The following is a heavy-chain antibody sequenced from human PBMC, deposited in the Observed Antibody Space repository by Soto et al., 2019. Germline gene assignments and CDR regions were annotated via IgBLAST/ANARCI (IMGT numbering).Heavy chain of an antibody. J-gene: IGHJ4*02. CDR1: GGSFSGYY. D-gene: IGHD3-10*01. Sequence: SETLSLTCAVYGGSFSGYYWSWIRQPPGKGLEWIGEINHSGSTNYNPSLKSRVTISVDTSKNQFSLKLSSVTAADTAVYYCARGRDYYGSGSYYLTCFDYWGQGTLVTVSS. CDR2: INHSGST. V-gene: IGHV4-34*01. CDR3: ARGRDYYGSGSYYLTCFDY.